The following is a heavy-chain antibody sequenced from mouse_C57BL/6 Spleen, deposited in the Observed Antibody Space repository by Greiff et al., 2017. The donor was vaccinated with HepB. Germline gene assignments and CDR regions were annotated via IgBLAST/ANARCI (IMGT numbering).Heavy chain of an antibody. Sequence: QVQLKQPGAELVMPGASVKLSCKASGYTFTSYWMHWVKQRPGQGLEWIGEIDPSDSYTNYNQKFKGKSTLTVDKSSSTAYMQLSSLTSEDSAVYYCARSRTYYYGSSYVYFDYWGQGTTLTVSS. V-gene: IGHV1-69*01. CDR2: IDPSDSYT. D-gene: IGHD1-1*01. CDR3: ARSRTYYYGSSYVYFDY. J-gene: IGHJ2*01. CDR1: GYTFTSYW.